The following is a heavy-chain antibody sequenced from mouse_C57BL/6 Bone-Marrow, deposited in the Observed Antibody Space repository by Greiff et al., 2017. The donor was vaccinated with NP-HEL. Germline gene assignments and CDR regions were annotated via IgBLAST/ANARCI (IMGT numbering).Heavy chain of an antibody. CDR1: GFSLTSYG. J-gene: IGHJ3*01. CDR3: AKDSYYGLAY. CDR2: LWGGGST. D-gene: IGHD2-12*01. Sequence: QVTLKESGPGLVAPSQSLSITCTVSGFSLTSYGVDWVRQPPGKGLEWLGVLWGGGSTNYNSALLSRLSISKDNSKSQVYLKMNSLQTDDTAMYDCAKDSYYGLAYWGQGTLVTVSA. V-gene: IGHV2-9*01.